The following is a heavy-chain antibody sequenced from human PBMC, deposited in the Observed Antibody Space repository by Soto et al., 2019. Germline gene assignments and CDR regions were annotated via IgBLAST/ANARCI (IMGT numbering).Heavy chain of an antibody. Sequence: GESPKISCKGSGYSFTSYWIGWVRQMPGKGLEWMGIIYPGDSDTRYSPSFQGQVTISADKSISTAYLQWSSLKASDTAMYYCARTGFCSSTSCLDYYYGMDVWGQGTTVTVSS. CDR3: ARTGFCSSTSCLDYYYGMDV. J-gene: IGHJ6*02. V-gene: IGHV5-51*01. CDR1: GYSFTSYW. D-gene: IGHD2-2*01. CDR2: IYPGDSDT.